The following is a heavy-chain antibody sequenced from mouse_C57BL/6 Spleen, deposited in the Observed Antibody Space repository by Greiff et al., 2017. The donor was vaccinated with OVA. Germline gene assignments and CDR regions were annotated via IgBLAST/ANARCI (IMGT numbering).Heavy chain of an antibody. V-gene: IGHV5-15*01. CDR1: GFTFSDYG. CDR2: ISNLAYSI. Sequence: EVMLVESGGGLVQPGGSLKLSCAASGFTFSDYGMAWVRQAPRKGPEWVAFISNLAYSIYYADTVTGRFTISRENAKNTLYLEMSSLRSEDTAMYYCARQGSSGYIYFDYWGQGTTLTVSS. CDR3: ARQGSSGYIYFDY. J-gene: IGHJ2*01. D-gene: IGHD3-2*02.